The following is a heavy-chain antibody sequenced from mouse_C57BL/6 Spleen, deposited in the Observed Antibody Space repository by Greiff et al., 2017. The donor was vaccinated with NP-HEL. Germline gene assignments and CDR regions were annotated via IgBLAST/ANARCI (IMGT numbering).Heavy chain of an antibody. CDR3: AINWDGPFDY. Sequence: QVQLQQPGAELVMPGASVKLSCKASGSTFTSYWMHWVKQRPGQGLEWIGEIDPSDSYTNYNQKFKGKSTLTVDKSSSTAYMQLSSLTSEDSAVYYCAINWDGPFDYWGQGTTLTVSS. J-gene: IGHJ2*01. V-gene: IGHV1-69*01. CDR2: IDPSDSYT. D-gene: IGHD4-1*02. CDR1: GSTFTSYW.